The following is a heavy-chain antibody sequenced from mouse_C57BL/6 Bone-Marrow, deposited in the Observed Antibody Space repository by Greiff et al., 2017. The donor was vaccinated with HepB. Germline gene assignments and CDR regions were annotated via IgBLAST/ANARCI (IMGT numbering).Heavy chain of an antibody. D-gene: IGHD6-2*01. CDR3: ARPHLSVEEFAY. Sequence: QVQLQQPGAELVKPGASVKLSCKASGYTFTSYWMHWVKQRPGRGLEWIGRIDPNSGGTKYNEKFKSKATLTVDKPSSTAYMQRSSLTSEDSAVYYCARPHLSVEEFAYWGQGTLVTVSA. CDR1: GYTFTSYW. J-gene: IGHJ3*01. CDR2: IDPNSGGT. V-gene: IGHV1-72*01.